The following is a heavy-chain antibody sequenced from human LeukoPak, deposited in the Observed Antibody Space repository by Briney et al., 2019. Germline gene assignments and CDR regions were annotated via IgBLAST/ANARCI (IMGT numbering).Heavy chain of an antibody. CDR1: GFTFSSYA. D-gene: IGHD6-13*01. Sequence: GSLRLSCAASGFTFSSYAMSWIRQPPGKELEWIGSIYYSGSTYYNPSLKSRVTISVDTSKNQFSVKLSSVTAADTAVYYCAGGWEAAAGNFDYWGQGTLVTVSS. CDR2: IYYSGST. J-gene: IGHJ4*02. CDR3: AGGWEAAAGNFDY. V-gene: IGHV4-38-2*01.